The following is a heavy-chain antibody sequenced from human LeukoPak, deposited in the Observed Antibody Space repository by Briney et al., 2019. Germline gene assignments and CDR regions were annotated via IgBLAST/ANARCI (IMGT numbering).Heavy chain of an antibody. D-gene: IGHD6-19*01. Sequence: QPGGSLRLSCAASGFTFSAYYMSWVRQAPGKGLEWVSIIYSGGRTFYADSVKGRFTISRDNSKNMMYLQMNSLRAEDTAVYYCATVGQWNYFDYWGQGALVTVSS. J-gene: IGHJ4*02. V-gene: IGHV3-53*01. CDR2: IYSGGRT. CDR1: GFTFSAYY. CDR3: ATVGQWNYFDY.